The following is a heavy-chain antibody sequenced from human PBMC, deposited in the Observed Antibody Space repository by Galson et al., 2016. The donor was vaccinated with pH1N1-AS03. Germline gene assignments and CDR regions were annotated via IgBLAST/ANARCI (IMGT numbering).Heavy chain of an antibody. CDR2: IRKDGNYQ. J-gene: IGHJ4*02. CDR3: AGGIGWLTDF. CDR1: GFSFSTFGDYW. Sequence: SLRLSCATSGFSFSTFGDYWMSWVRQSPEKGLEWVAMIRKDGNYQMYLDSVKGRFTISRDNAKNSVFLQMNSLRVHDAATYYCAGGIGWLTDFWGQGTLVAVSS. D-gene: IGHD2-15*01. V-gene: IGHV3-7*03.